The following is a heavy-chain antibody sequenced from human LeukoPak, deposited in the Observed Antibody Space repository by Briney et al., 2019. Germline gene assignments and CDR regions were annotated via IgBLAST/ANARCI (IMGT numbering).Heavy chain of an antibody. V-gene: IGHV3-30-3*01. CDR3: TRVDRMLPYYYYGMDV. CDR2: ISYDGSNK. CDR1: GFTFSSYV. J-gene: IGHJ6*02. Sequence: GGSLRLSCAASGFTFSSYVMHWVRQAPGKGLEWVAVISYDGSNKYYADSVKGRFTISRDNSKHTLYLQMNSLRTEDTAVYYCTRVDRMLPYYYYGMDVWGQGTTVTVSS. D-gene: IGHD2-8*01.